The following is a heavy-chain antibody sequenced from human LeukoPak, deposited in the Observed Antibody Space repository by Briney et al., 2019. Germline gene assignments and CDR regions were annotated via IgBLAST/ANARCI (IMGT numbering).Heavy chain of an antibody. V-gene: IGHV3-30*02. D-gene: IGHD3-10*01. CDR3: AKDTDYYGSGVPGY. CDR1: GFNFGIYG. CDR2: IWYDGSNK. J-gene: IGHJ4*02. Sequence: PGGSLRLSCTASGFNFGIYGMHWVRQAPGKGLEWVAVIWYDGSNKYYADSVKGRFTISRDNSKNTLYLQMNTLRAEDTAVYYCAKDTDYYGSGVPGYWGQGTLVTVSS.